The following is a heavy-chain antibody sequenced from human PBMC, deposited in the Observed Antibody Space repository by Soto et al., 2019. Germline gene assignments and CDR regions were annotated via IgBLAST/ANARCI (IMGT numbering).Heavy chain of an antibody. V-gene: IGHV4-34*01. J-gene: IGHJ6*02. CDR1: GGSFSGYY. Sequence: SETLSLTCAVYGGSFSGYYWSWIRQPPGKGLEWIGEINHSGSTNYNPSLKSRVTISVDTSKNQFSLKLSSVTAADTAVYYCARGNWGYYYYYGMAVWGQGTTVTVSS. CDR3: ARGNWGYYYYYGMAV. D-gene: IGHD7-27*01. CDR2: INHSGST.